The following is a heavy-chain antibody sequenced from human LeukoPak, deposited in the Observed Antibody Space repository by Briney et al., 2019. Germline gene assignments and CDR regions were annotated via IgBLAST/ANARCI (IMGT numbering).Heavy chain of an antibody. Sequence: SETLSLTCTVSGGSISSYYWSWIRQPPGKGLEWIGYIYYSGSTNYNPSLKSRVTISVDTSKNQFSLKLSTVTAADTAVYYCARNVPPLRYFDWLLVGSFDYWGQGTLVTVSS. J-gene: IGHJ4*02. D-gene: IGHD3-9*01. V-gene: IGHV4-59*01. CDR3: ARNVPPLRYFDWLLVGSFDY. CDR2: IYYSGST. CDR1: GGSISSYY.